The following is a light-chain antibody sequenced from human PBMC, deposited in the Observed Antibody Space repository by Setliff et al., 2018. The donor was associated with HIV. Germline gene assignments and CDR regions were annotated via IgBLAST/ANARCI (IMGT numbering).Light chain of an antibody. CDR2: EVN. CDR1: SSDVGSYNL. Sequence: QSALTQPASVSGSPGQSITISCTGTSSDVGSYNLVSWYLHHPGKAPKLLIYEVNKRPSGVSNRFSVSKSGNTASLTISGLQAEDEADYYCCSYAGSSAWVFGGGTKGTVL. V-gene: IGLV2-23*02. J-gene: IGLJ3*02. CDR3: CSYAGSSAWV.